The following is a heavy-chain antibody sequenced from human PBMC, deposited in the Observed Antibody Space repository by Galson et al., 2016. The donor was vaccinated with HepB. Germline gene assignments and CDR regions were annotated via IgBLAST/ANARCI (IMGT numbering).Heavy chain of an antibody. CDR2: INQDGSVE. CDR1: GFSIRNHW. CDR3: ARIDADGSTFDY. V-gene: IGHV3-7*03. J-gene: IGHJ4*02. D-gene: IGHD3-10*01. Sequence: SLRLSCAASGFSIRNHWMSWVRQAPGKGLEWVANINQDGSVEKYADSVRGRFTVFKDNAKNSVYLQLNSLSADDTAMFYCARIDADGSTFDYWGQGTLVTVSS.